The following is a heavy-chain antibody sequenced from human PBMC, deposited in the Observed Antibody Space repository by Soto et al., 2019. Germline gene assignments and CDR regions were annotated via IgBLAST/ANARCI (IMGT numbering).Heavy chain of an antibody. V-gene: IGHV3-48*02. CDR1: GFTFSSYS. CDR3: ASSAMGSH. Sequence: GGSLRLSCAASGFTFSSYSMNWVRQAPGKGLEWVSYISSSSSTIYYADSVKGRFTISRDNAKNSLYLQMNGLRDEDTAVYYCASSAMGSHWGQGTLVTVSS. D-gene: IGHD5-18*01. J-gene: IGHJ4*02. CDR2: ISSSSSTI.